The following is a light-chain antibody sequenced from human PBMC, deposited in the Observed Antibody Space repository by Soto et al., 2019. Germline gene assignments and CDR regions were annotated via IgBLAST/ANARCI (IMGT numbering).Light chain of an antibody. V-gene: IGLV2-23*02. CDR2: EVS. CDR3: CSYAGSNDV. Sequence: QSVLTQPASVSGSPGQSITISCTGTSSDVGSYNLVSWYQQHPGKAPKLMIYEVSKRPSGVSNRFSGSKSGNTASLTVAGLQAEDEADYYCCSYAGSNDVFGTGTKLTVL. CDR1: SSDVGSYNL. J-gene: IGLJ1*01.